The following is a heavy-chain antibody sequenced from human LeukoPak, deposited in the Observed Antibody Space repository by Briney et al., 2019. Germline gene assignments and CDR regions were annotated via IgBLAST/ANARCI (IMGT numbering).Heavy chain of an antibody. Sequence: PGGSLRLSCTASGFTFSDYAMSWVRQAPGKGLEWVGFIRSKAYGGTADYSSSLKGIFTISRDDSKNIAYLQMISLKTEDTAVYYCTTYHYDTSGYYYVTYWGQGTLVTVSS. CDR1: GFTFSDYA. D-gene: IGHD3-22*01. V-gene: IGHV3-49*04. CDR3: TTYHYDTSGYYYVTY. CDR2: IRSKAYGGTA. J-gene: IGHJ4*02.